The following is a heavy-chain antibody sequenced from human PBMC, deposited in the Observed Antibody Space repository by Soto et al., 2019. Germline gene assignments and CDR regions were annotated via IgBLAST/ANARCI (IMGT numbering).Heavy chain of an antibody. J-gene: IGHJ2*01. D-gene: IGHD3-3*01. CDR2: IYYSGST. CDR1: GGSISSYY. Sequence: PSETLSLTCTVSGGSISSYYWSWIRQPPGKGLEWIGYIYYSGSTNYNPSLKSRVTISVDTSKNQFSLKLSSVTAADTAVYYCASRKRYDFWSGYHSSYWYFDLWGRGTLVTVS. V-gene: IGHV4-59*01. CDR3: ASRKRYDFWSGYHSSYWYFDL.